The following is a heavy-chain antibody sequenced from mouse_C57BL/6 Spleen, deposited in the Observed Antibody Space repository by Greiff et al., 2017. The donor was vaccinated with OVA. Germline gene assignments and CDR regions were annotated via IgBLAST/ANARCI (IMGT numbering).Heavy chain of an antibody. CDR1: GFTFSDYG. CDR2: ISSGSSTI. J-gene: IGHJ1*03. Sequence: DVKLVESGGGLVKPGGSLKLSCAASGFTFSDYGMLWVRQAPEKGLEWVAYISSGSSTISYSDTVKGRFTISRDNAKNTLFLQMTSLRSEDTAMYYCAMGPLTGLPYWYVEVWGTGTSVTVSS. V-gene: IGHV5-17*01. CDR3: AMGPLTGLPYWYVEV. D-gene: IGHD4-1*01.